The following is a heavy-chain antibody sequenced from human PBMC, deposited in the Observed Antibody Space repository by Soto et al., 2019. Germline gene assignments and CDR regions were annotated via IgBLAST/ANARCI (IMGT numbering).Heavy chain of an antibody. J-gene: IGHJ4*02. V-gene: IGHV3-66*01. Sequence: GGSLRLSCVVSGFTVTSHFVNWFRQAPGKGLEWVSVINSDGSTFYADSVKGRFIISRDHSQNTVYLQMDSLRGDDTALYYCAREGAVALDYWGQGTLVTVSS. CDR3: AREGAVALDY. D-gene: IGHD6-19*01. CDR1: GFTVTSHF. CDR2: INSDGST.